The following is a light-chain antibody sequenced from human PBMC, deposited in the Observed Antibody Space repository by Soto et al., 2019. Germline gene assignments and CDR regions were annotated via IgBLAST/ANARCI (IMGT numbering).Light chain of an antibody. CDR2: EVT. CDR1: SSDVGSYNF. CDR3: CSYAGSSTLV. J-gene: IGLJ2*01. V-gene: IGLV2-23*02. Sequence: QSVLTQPASVSGSTGQSITISCTGTSSDVGSYNFVSWYQQYPGKPPHLIIYEVTKRPSGVSARFSGSKSANTAFLRISGLQTDDEADYYCCSYAGSSTLVFGGGTQLTVL.